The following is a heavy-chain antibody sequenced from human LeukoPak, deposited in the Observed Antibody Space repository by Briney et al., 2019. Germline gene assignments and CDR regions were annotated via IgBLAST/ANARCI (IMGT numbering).Heavy chain of an antibody. CDR2: INHSGST. Sequence: SETLSLTCAVYGGSFSGYYWSWIRQPPGKGLEWIGEINHSGSTNYNPSLKSRVTTSVDTSKNQFSLKLSSVTAADTAVYYCARVVVVPAAILPYYYGMDVWGQGTRSPSP. CDR1: GGSFSGYY. J-gene: IGHJ6*02. V-gene: IGHV4-34*01. CDR3: ARVVVVPAAILPYYYGMDV. D-gene: IGHD2-2*02.